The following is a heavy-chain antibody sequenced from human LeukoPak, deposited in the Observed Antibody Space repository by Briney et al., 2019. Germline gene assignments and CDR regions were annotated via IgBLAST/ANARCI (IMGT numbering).Heavy chain of an antibody. J-gene: IGHJ4*02. V-gene: IGHV3-11*01. CDR1: GGSITGTGYY. CDR3: ARDSLGAAVAYYFIY. D-gene: IGHD2/OR15-2a*01. Sequence: LSLTCDVSGGSITGTGYYWAWIRQAPGKGLEWISYISNSGSFIYYADSVKGRFTISRDNAKNSLYLQMDSLRAEDTAVYYCARDSLGAAVAYYFIYWGQGTLVTVSS. CDR2: ISNSGSFI.